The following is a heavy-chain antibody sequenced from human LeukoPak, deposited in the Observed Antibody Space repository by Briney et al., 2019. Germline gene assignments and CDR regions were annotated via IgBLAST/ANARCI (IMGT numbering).Heavy chain of an antibody. CDR1: GYTFTSYD. D-gene: IGHD2-2*02. CDR2: IIPIFGTA. CDR3: ARGIVVVPAAIFRDYYYYYMDV. J-gene: IGHJ6*03. V-gene: IGHV1-69*13. Sequence: ASVKVSCKASGYTFTSYDINWVRQAPGQGLEWMGGIIPIFGTANYAQKFQGRVTITADESTSTAYMELSSLRSEDTAVYYCARGIVVVPAAIFRDYYYYYMDVWGKGTTVTVSS.